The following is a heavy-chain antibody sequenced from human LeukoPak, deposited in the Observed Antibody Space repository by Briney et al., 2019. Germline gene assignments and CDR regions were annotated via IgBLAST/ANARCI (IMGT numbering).Heavy chain of an antibody. V-gene: IGHV4-59*01. Sequence: SETLSLTCTVSGGSISSYYWSWIRQPPGKGLEWIGYIYYSGSTNYSPSLKSRVTISVDTSKNQFSLKLSSVTAADTAVYYCARELEIAVAGRDYFDYWGQGTLVTVSS. J-gene: IGHJ4*02. CDR1: GGSISSYY. CDR2: IYYSGST. D-gene: IGHD6-19*01. CDR3: ARELEIAVAGRDYFDY.